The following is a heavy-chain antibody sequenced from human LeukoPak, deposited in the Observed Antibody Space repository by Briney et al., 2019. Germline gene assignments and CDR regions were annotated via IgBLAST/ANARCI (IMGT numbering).Heavy chain of an antibody. D-gene: IGHD5-18*01. CDR1: GGTFSSYA. Sequence: SVKVSCKASGGTFSSYAISWVRQAPGQGLEWMGRIIPILGIANYAQKFQGRVTITADKSTSTAYMELSSLRSEDTAVYYCARDGGYSYGYGMDVWGQGTTVTVSS. CDR2: IIPILGIA. CDR3: ARDGGYSYGYGMDV. J-gene: IGHJ6*02. V-gene: IGHV1-69*04.